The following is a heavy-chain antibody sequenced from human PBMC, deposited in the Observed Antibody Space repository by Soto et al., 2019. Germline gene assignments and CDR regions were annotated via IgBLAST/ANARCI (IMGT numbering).Heavy chain of an antibody. CDR3: ARDLTYYYDSTIPQHYYYGMDV. Sequence: EVQLVESGGGLVQPGGSLRLSCAASGFTFSSYSMNWVRQAPGKGLEWVSYISSSSSTIYYADSVKGRFTISRDNAKNSLYLQMNSLRDEDTAVYYCARDLTYYYDSTIPQHYYYGMDVWGQGTTVTVSS. D-gene: IGHD3-22*01. CDR2: ISSSSSTI. V-gene: IGHV3-48*02. CDR1: GFTFSSYS. J-gene: IGHJ6*02.